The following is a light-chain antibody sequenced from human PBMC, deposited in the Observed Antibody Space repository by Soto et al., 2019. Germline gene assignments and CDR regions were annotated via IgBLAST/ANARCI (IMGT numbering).Light chain of an antibody. V-gene: IGLV2-23*03. Sequence: QSALTQPASVSGSPGQSITISCTGTSSDVGSYNLVSWYQQHPGKAPKLMIYEGSKRPSGVSNRFSGSKSGNTASLTISGLQAEDEADYYGCSYAGSSTFVRVFGGGTKLTVL. CDR3: CSYAGSSTFVRV. CDR2: EGS. CDR1: SSDVGSYNL. J-gene: IGLJ2*01.